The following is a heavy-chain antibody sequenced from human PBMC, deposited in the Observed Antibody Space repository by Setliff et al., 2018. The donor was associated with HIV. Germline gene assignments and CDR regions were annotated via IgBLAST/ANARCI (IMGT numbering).Heavy chain of an antibody. CDR2: IYSSGST. CDR3: ARDPGYTSGSTFHFDY. Sequence: LSLTCSVSGGSMSGYYWNWIRQPAGKGLEWIGRIYSSGSTNHNPSLKSRVTMSVDTSKNQFSLRLSSVTAADTAVYFCARDPGYTSGSTFHFDYWGQGTLVTVSS. D-gene: IGHD5-18*01. V-gene: IGHV4-4*07. CDR1: GGSMSGYY. J-gene: IGHJ4*02.